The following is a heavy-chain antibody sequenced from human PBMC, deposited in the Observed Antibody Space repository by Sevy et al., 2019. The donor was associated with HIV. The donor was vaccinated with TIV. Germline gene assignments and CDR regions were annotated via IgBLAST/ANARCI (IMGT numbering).Heavy chain of an antibody. CDR2: INHSGST. V-gene: IGHV4-34*01. Sequence: SETLSLTCAVYGGSFSGYYWNWIRQPPGKGLEWIGEINHSGSTNYNPSLKSRVTISVDTSKNQFSLKLSSVTAADTAVYYCARAPPIVGAPAAPSWFDPWGQGTLVTVSS. CDR1: GGSFSGYY. D-gene: IGHD2-15*01. CDR3: ARAPPIVGAPAAPSWFDP. J-gene: IGHJ5*02.